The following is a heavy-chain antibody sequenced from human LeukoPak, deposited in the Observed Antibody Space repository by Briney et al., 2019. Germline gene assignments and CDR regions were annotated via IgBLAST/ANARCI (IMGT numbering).Heavy chain of an antibody. CDR3: ARADDLQH. D-gene: IGHD3-3*01. V-gene: IGHV1-8*03. CDR1: GGTFSSYA. J-gene: IGHJ1*01. CDR2: MNPNSGNT. Sequence: ASVKVSCKASGGTFSSYAISWVRQAPGQGLEWMGWMNPNSGNTGYAQKFQGRVTITRNTSISTAYMELSSLRSEDTAVYYCARADDLQHWGQGTLVTVSS.